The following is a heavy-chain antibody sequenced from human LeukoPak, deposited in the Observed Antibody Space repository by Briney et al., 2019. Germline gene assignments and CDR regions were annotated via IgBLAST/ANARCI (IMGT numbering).Heavy chain of an antibody. CDR2: ISGSGGNT. CDR1: GFTFSTYA. V-gene: IGHV3-23*01. CDR3: APLGSTVDY. J-gene: IGHJ4*02. Sequence: HPGGSLLLSCAASGFTFSTYAMSWVRQAPGKGLEWVSAISGSGGNTYYADSVKGRFTISRDNSKNTLYLQMNSLRAEDKAVYYCAPLGSTVDYWGQGTLVTVSS.